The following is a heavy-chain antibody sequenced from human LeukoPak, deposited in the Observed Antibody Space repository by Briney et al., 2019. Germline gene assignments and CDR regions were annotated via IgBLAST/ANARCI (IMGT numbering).Heavy chain of an antibody. D-gene: IGHD3-22*01. CDR2: ISYDASDQ. CDR3: AKDLSTESSGYYY. CDR1: GFIFSSYG. J-gene: IGHJ4*02. V-gene: IGHV3-30*18. Sequence: GGSLRLSCAASGFIFSSYGMHWVRQAPGKGLEWVAVISYDASDQYYADSVKGRFTISRDNSKNTLYMQVNSLRAEDTAVYYCAKDLSTESSGYYYWGQGTLVTVSS.